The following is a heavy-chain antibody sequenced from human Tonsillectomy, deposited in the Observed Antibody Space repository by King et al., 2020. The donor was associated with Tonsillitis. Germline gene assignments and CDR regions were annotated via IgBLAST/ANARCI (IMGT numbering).Heavy chain of an antibody. CDR1: GGSISSGGYS. Sequence: QLQESGPGLVKPSQTLSLTCAVSGGSISSGGYSWSWIRQPPGKGLEWIGYIYYSGSTYYNPSLKSRVTISVDTSKNQFSLKLSSVTAADTAVYYCASGGCSSNSCNDAFDIWGQGTMVTVSS. V-gene: IGHV4-30-4*07. CDR2: IYYSGST. J-gene: IGHJ3*02. D-gene: IGHD2-2*01. CDR3: ASGGCSSNSCNDAFDI.